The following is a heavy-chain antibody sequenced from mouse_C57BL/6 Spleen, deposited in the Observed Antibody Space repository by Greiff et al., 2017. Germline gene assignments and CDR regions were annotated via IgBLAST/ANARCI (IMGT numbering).Heavy chain of an antibody. CDR1: GFTFSDYG. CDR2: ISSGSSTI. Sequence: EVKLMESGGGLVKPGGSLKLSCAASGFTFSDYGMHWVRQAPEKGLEWVAYISSGSSTIYYADTVKGRFTISRDNAKNTLFLQMTSLRSEDTAMYYCARNNWAWFAYWGQGTLVTVS. CDR3: ARNNWAWFAY. J-gene: IGHJ3*01. V-gene: IGHV5-17*01. D-gene: IGHD4-1*01.